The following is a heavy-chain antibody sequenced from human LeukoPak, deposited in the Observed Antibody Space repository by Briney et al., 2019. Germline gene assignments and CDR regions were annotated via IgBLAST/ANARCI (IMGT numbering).Heavy chain of an antibody. Sequence: GGSLRLSCAASGFTFSSYSMNWVRQAPGTGLEWVSSISSSSSYIYYADSVKGRFTISRDNAKNSLYLQMNSLRAEDTAVYYCARVLMPRDSSGYSYPGGFDYWGQGTLVTVSS. CDR1: GFTFSSYS. V-gene: IGHV3-21*01. CDR3: ARVLMPRDSSGYSYPGGFDY. D-gene: IGHD3-22*01. CDR2: ISSSSSYI. J-gene: IGHJ4*02.